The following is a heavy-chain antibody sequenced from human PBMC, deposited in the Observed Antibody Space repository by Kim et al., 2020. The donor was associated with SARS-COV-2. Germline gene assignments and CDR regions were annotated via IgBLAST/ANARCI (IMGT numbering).Heavy chain of an antibody. D-gene: IGHD6-13*01. CDR3: ARAKTSYSSSWYVPYYYYG. J-gene: IGHJ6*01. CDR2: INHSGST. V-gene: IGHV4-34*01. CDR1: GGSFSGYY. Sequence: SETLSLTCAVYGGSFSGYYWSWIRQPPGKGLEWIGEINHSGSTNYNPSLKSRVTISVDTSKNQFSLKLSSVTAADTAVYYCARAKTSYSSSWYVPYYYYG.